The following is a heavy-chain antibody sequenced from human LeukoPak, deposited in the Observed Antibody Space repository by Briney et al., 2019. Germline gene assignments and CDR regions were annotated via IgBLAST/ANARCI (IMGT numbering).Heavy chain of an antibody. CDR3: VRMRSYYTGFDY. Sequence: GGSLRLSCAASGFTFSTYRMSWVRQAPGKGLEWVANINQDGSEKYYVDSVKGRFTISRDNAKNSLYLQMNSLRAEDTAVYYCVRMRSYYTGFDYWGQGTLVTVSS. CDR2: INQDGSEK. V-gene: IGHV3-7*01. CDR1: GFTFSTYR. D-gene: IGHD1-26*01. J-gene: IGHJ4*02.